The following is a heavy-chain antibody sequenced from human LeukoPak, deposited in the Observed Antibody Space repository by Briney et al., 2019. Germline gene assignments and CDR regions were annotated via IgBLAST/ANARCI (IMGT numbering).Heavy chain of an antibody. CDR3: ASDGITGTTGYFQH. CDR2: IKQDGSEK. Sequence: GGSLRLSCAASGFTFSSYWMSWVRQAPGKGLEWVANIKQDGSEKYYVDSEKGRFTISRDNAKNSLYLQMNSLRAEDTAVYYCASDGITGTTGYFQHWGQGTLVTVSS. V-gene: IGHV3-7*01. CDR1: GFTFSSYW. D-gene: IGHD1-7*01. J-gene: IGHJ1*01.